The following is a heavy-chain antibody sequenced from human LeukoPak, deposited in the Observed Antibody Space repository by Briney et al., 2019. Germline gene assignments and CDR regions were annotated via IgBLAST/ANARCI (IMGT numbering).Heavy chain of an antibody. Sequence: GGSLRLSCAASGFTFSSYGMHWVRQAPGKGLEWVAVIWYDGSNKYYADSVKGRFTISRDNSKNTLYLQMNSLRAEDTAVYYCARGKTHNWNYFWFDPWGQGTLVTASS. CDR1: GFTFSSYG. V-gene: IGHV3-33*01. CDR3: ARGKTHNWNYFWFDP. J-gene: IGHJ5*02. D-gene: IGHD1-7*01. CDR2: IWYDGSNK.